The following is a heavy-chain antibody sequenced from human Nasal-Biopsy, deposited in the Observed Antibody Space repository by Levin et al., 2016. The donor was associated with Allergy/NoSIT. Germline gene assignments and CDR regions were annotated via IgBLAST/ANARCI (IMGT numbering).Heavy chain of an antibody. CDR1: GYSFASYG. CDR3: ALAAPGSTVGSPSSY. J-gene: IGHJ4*02. V-gene: IGHV1-18*01. CDR2: ISVYNGKT. D-gene: IGHD6-13*01. Sequence: ASVKVSCKASGYSFASYGFTWVRQAPGQGLEWMGWISVYNGKTNYGRKFQGRVTMTTDTSTNTAYLDLRRLASDDTAIYYCALAAPGSTVGSPSSYWGQGTLVTVSS.